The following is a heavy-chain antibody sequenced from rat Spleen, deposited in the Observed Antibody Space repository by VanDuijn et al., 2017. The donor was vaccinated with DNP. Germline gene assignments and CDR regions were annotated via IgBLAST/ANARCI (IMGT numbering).Heavy chain of an antibody. CDR3: ARWNSGHFDY. Sequence: EVQLVESGGDLVQPGRSLKLSCVASGFRFNNYWMTWFRQVPGKGLEWFASITSSGSDTYYPDSVKGRFTISRDDAKNTQYLQMDSLRSEDTATYYCARWNSGHFDYWGQGVMVTVSS. V-gene: IGHV5-31*01. D-gene: IGHD4-3*01. CDR1: GFRFNNYW. CDR2: ITSSGSDT. J-gene: IGHJ2*01.